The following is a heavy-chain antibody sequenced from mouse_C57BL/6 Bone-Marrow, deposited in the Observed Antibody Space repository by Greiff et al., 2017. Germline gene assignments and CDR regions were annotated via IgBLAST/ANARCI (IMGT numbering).Heavy chain of an antibody. J-gene: IGHJ4*01. V-gene: IGHV5-17*01. D-gene: IGHD1-1*01. CDR2: ISSGSSTI. Sequence: EVKLEESGGGLVKPGGSLKLSCAASGFTFSDYGMHWVRQAPEKGLEWVAYISSGSSTIYYADTVKGRFTISRDNAKNTLFLQMTSLRSEDTAMXYCARPGYYGSPYYYAMDYWGQGTSVTVSS. CDR3: ARPGYYGSPYYYAMDY. CDR1: GFTFSDYG.